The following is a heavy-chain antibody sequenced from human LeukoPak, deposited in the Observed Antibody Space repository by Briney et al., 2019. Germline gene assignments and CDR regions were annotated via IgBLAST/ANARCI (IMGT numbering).Heavy chain of an antibody. Sequence: GGSLRLSCAASGFTFSSYSMNWVRQAPGKGLEWVSSISSSSSYIYYADSVKGRFTISRDNAKNSLYLQMNSLRAEDTAVYYCARDHEVVPAASFDYWGQGTLVTVSS. CDR1: GFTFSSYS. CDR3: ARDHEVVPAASFDY. CDR2: ISSSSSYI. D-gene: IGHD2-2*01. J-gene: IGHJ4*02. V-gene: IGHV3-21*01.